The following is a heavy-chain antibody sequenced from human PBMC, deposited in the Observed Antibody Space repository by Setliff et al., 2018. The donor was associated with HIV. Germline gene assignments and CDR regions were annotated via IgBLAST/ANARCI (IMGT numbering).Heavy chain of an antibody. J-gene: IGHJ6*03. D-gene: IGHD2-15*01. V-gene: IGHV3-66*04. CDR1: GITVSGIY. CDR3: AKHECSGGCYYYMDV. Sequence: GGSLRLSCAASGITVSGIYMTWVRQAPGKGLEWVSVINGGTTTYYADSVKGRFTISRDKSKNTLYLQLNSLRAEDTAVYYCAKHECSGGCYYYMDVWGKGIMVTVSS. CDR2: INGGTTT.